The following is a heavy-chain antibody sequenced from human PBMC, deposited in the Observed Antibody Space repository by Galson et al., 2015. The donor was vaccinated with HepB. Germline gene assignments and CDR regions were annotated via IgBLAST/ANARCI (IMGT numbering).Heavy chain of an antibody. Sequence: SLRLSCAASGFAFSDFGIHWVRQAPGKGLEWVALIWADGSTQHYADSVRGRLRISRDNSKNTVYLPMNSLRADDTAVYYCAREAHIAVAAFDSWGQGTLVTVSS. CDR1: GFAFSDFG. CDR2: IWADGSTQ. D-gene: IGHD2-21*01. V-gene: IGHV3-33*01. CDR3: AREAHIAVAAFDS. J-gene: IGHJ4*02.